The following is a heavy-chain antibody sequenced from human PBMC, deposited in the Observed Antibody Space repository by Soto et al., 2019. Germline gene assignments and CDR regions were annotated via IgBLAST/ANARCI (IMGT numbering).Heavy chain of an antibody. CDR1: GFSLTTRGVG. CDR2: IYWDDDK. Sequence: QITLKESGTTLVKPTQTLTLTCTFSGFSLTTRGVGVGWIRQPPGKALECLALIYWDDDKRYIPSLQSRLSIPKDTSKNQVVLTMTNVEPVDTATYYCAHIPNYYQYDWFDPWGQGTLVSVSS. D-gene: IGHD3-16*01. CDR3: AHIPNYYQYDWFDP. V-gene: IGHV2-5*02. J-gene: IGHJ5*02.